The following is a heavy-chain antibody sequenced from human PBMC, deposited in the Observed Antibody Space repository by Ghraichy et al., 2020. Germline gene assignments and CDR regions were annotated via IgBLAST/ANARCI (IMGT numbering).Heavy chain of an antibody. J-gene: IGHJ3*02. CDR1: GFTFSSYS. CDR2: ISSSSRTI. V-gene: IGHV3-48*02. CDR3: ARDSGYYDSSGYNDAFDI. Sequence: GGSLRLSCAASGFTFSSYSMNWVRQAPGKGLEWVSYISSSSRTIFYADSVKGRFTISRDNAKNSLYLQMNSLRDEDMAVYYCARDSGYYDSSGYNDAFDIWGQGTMVTVSS. D-gene: IGHD3-22*01.